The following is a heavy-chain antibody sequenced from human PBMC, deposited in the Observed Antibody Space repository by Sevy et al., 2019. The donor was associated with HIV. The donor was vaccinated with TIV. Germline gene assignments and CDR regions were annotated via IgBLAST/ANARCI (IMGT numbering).Heavy chain of an antibody. CDR2: ISGSGGST. J-gene: IGHJ4*02. V-gene: IGHV3-23*01. D-gene: IGHD6-19*01. CDR1: GFTFSSYA. CDR3: AKGPRGYSYGFGRYSSGWYPYYFDY. Sequence: GGSLRLSCAASGFTFSSYAMSWVRQAPGKGLEWVSAISGSGGSTYYADSVKGRFTSSRDNSKNTLYLQMNSLGAEDTAVYYCAKGPRGYSYGFGRYSSGWYPYYFDYWGQGTLVTVSS.